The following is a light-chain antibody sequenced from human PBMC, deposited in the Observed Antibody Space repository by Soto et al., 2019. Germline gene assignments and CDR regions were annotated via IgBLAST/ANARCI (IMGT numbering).Light chain of an antibody. CDR3: QQYSDYSPWT. CDR2: DAS. V-gene: IGKV1-5*01. CDR1: QSIDSW. Sequence: DIQMTQSPSTLSASVGDRVTITCRASQSIDSWLAWYQFKPGKAPRLLIYDASTLESGVPSGFSGSGSGTEFTLTISSLQPDDFATYYCQQYSDYSPWTFGQGTKVQIK. J-gene: IGKJ1*01.